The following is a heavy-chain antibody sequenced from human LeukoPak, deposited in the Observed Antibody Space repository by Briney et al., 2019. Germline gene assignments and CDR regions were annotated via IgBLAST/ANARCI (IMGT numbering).Heavy chain of an antibody. CDR1: GGSISNYY. CDR3: ARASSGRGLAASLGVYSYWYYMDV. CDR2: IYYSGST. D-gene: IGHD3-10*01. Sequence: SETLSLTCTVSGGSISNYYWSWIRQSPEKGLEWIGYIYYSGSTNYNPSLKSRVTISLDTSKNQCSLKLSSVTAADTANYYCARASSGRGLAASLGVYSYWYYMDVWGRGTTVTVAS. J-gene: IGHJ6*03. V-gene: IGHV4-59*01.